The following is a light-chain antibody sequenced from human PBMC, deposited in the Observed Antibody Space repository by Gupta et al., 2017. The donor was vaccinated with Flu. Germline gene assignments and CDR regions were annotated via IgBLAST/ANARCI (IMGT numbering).Light chain of an antibody. CDR2: DAY. CDR3: QQYDTWTPWT. Sequence: ESTSLHSGANQRNSRKVAGCQQQPGQAPRHLIYDAYTRPTGGPVRFSGGGSCAEFTLTINSLQSEDFAIYYCQQYDTWTPWTLGQGTKVEIK. J-gene: IGKJ1*01. V-gene: IGKV3-15*01. CDR1: QRNSRK.